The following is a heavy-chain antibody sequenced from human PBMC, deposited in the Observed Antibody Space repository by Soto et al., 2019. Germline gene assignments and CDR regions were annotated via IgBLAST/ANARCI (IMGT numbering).Heavy chain of an antibody. J-gene: IGHJ4*02. D-gene: IGHD3-10*01. V-gene: IGHV4-34*01. Sequence: QVQLQQWGAGLLKPSETLSLTCAVYGGSFSGYYWSWIRQPQGKGLEWIGEINHSGSTNYNPSLKSRVTISVDTSKNPFSLPRSFMTAADTAVYYCAIGYGRNFDSLRQGTLVTVSS. CDR2: INHSGST. CDR3: AIGYGRNFDS. CDR1: GGSFSGYY.